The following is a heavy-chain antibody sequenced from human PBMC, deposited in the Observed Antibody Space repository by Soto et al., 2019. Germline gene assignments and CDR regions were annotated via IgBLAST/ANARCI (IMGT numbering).Heavy chain of an antibody. Sequence: PSETLCLTYRVSSAPIAEYDGGWIRQAPGKGLEWIGFTNHSGSTNYNPSLKSRVTISVDTSKNQFSLKLSSVTAADTAVYYCARAHLSYCSSTSCYGTTVTSNWFDPWGQGTLVTVSS. CDR2: TNHSGST. J-gene: IGHJ5*02. CDR3: ARAHLSYCSSTSCYGTTVTSNWFDP. CDR1: SAPIAEYD. D-gene: IGHD2-2*01. V-gene: IGHV4-34*01.